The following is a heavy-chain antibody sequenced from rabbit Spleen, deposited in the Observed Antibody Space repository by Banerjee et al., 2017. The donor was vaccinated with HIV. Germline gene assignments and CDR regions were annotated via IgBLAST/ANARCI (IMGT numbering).Heavy chain of an antibody. J-gene: IGHJ6*01. D-gene: IGHD1-1*01. Sequence: QSLEESGGDLVKPGASLTLTCIASGVSFSGSSYMCWVRQAPGKGLEWIACIDTSDGDTDYANWPKGRFTISKTSSTTVTLQMTRLTAADTATYFCARDTSSSFSSYGMDLWGPGTLVTVS. CDR3: ARDTSSSFSSYGMDL. CDR1: GVSFSGSSY. CDR2: IDTSDGDT. V-gene: IGHV1S40*01.